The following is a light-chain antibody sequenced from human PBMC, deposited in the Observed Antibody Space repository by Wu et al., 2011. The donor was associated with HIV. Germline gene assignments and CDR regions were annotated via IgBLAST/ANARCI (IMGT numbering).Light chain of an antibody. CDR1: QSVNSD. Sequence: EIVLTQSPATLSLSPGERVILSCRASQSVNSDLAWYQQKPGQAPRLLIYDGSNRPTGIPARFSGSGSGTDFTLTISSLEPEDFAVYYCQQRSNWPYTFGQGTKLQIK. CDR2: DGS. V-gene: IGKV3-11*01. J-gene: IGKJ2*01. CDR3: QQRSNWPYT.